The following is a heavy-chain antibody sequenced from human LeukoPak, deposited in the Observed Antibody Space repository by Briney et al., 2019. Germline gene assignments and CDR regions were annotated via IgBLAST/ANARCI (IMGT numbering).Heavy chain of an antibody. J-gene: IGHJ3*02. D-gene: IGHD2-2*01. CDR2: ISSSGSTI. CDR3: ASPLRSSRLSAFDI. Sequence: GGSLRLSCAASGFTFSDYYMSWIRQAPGKGLEWVSYISSSGSTIYYADSVKGRFTISRDNAKNSLYLQMNSLRAEDTAVYYCASPLRSSRLSAFDIWGQGTMVTVSS. CDR1: GFTFSDYY. V-gene: IGHV3-11*04.